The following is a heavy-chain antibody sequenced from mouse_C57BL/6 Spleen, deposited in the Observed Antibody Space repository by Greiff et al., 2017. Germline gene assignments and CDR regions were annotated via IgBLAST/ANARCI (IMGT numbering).Heavy chain of an antibody. CDR3: ARGDYDRFAY. V-gene: IGHV5-4*03. D-gene: IGHD2-4*01. CDR1: GFTFSSYA. CDR2: ISDGGSYT. J-gene: IGHJ3*01. Sequence: EVKLVEPGGGLVKPGGSLKLSCAASGFTFSSYAMSWVRQTPETRLEWVATISDGGSYTYYPDNVKGRFTISRDSAKNNLYLQRSHLKSEDTAMYYCARGDYDRFAYWGQGTLVTVSA.